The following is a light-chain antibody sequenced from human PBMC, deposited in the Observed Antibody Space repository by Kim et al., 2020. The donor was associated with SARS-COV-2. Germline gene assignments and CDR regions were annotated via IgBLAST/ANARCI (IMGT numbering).Light chain of an antibody. Sequence: GQTVTISCSGGRANVGNNFVFWYRQLPGADPRLLMYRNEQRPSRVPDRISGSKSGTSASLAISDLRSEDEADYFCASWDDTLNSQLFGGGTKVTVL. CDR1: RANVGNNF. J-gene: IGLJ3*02. V-gene: IGLV1-47*01. CDR3: ASWDDTLNSQL. CDR2: RNE.